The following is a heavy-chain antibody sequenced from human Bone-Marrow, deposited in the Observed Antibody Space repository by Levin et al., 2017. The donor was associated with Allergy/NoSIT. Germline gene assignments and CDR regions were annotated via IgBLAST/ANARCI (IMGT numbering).Heavy chain of an antibody. CDR1: GYTFTSYD. V-gene: IGHV1-8*01. Sequence: GESLKISCQASGYTFTSYDINWVRQATGQGLEWMGWMNPNSGNTGYAQKFQGRVTMTRNTSISTAYMELSSLRSEDTAVYYCASKGRSRRDGYNPLAFGYYYYYGMDVWGQGTTVTVSS. CDR3: ASKGRSRRDGYNPLAFGYYYYYGMDV. J-gene: IGHJ6*02. D-gene: IGHD5-24*01. CDR2: MNPNSGNT.